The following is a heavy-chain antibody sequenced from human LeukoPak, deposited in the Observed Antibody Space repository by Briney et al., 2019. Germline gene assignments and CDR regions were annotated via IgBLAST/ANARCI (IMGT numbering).Heavy chain of an antibody. CDR2: IKQDGGQK. CDR1: GFTFSSYW. D-gene: IGHD2-15*01. V-gene: IGHV3-7*05. Sequence: PGGSLRLSCAASGFTFSSYWMHWVRQAPGKGLEWVANIKQDGGQKSYVDSVKGRFTISRDNAKNSVFLQMNSLRAEDTAVYYCASLQVVWGQGALVTVSS. J-gene: IGHJ4*02. CDR3: ASLQVV.